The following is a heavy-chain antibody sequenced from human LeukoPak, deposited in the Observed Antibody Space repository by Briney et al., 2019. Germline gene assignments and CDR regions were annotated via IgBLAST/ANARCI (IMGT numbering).Heavy chain of an antibody. Sequence: PGGSLRLSCAASGFTFSDYYMTWIRQAPGKGLEWVSYISTSGSTIYYADPVKGRFTISRDNAKNSLYLQMNSLRAEDTAVYYCARSRYVWGSYDYWGQGTLVTVSS. CDR2: ISTSGSTI. CDR3: ARSRYVWGSYDY. V-gene: IGHV3-11*01. D-gene: IGHD3-16*01. J-gene: IGHJ4*02. CDR1: GFTFSDYY.